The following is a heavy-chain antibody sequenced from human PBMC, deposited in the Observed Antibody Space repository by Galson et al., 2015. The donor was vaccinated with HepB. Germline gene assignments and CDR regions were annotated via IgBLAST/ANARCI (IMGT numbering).Heavy chain of an antibody. D-gene: IGHD5-18*01. CDR1: GGSFSGYY. J-gene: IGHJ6*03. CDR2: INHSGST. V-gene: IGHV4-34*01. Sequence: SETLSLTCGVYGGSFSGYYWSWIRQPPGKGLEWIGEINHSGSTNYNPSLKSRVTISVDTSKNQFSLKLSSVTAADTAVYYCAREKRSDTAKVWKYYYMDVWGKGTTVTVSS. CDR3: AREKRSDTAKVWKYYYMDV.